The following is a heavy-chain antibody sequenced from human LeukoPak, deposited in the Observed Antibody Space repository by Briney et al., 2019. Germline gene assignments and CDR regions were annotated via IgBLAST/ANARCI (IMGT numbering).Heavy chain of an antibody. D-gene: IGHD7-27*01. Sequence: GGSLRLSCAASGFTFSSYEMNWVRQAPGKGLEWVSYISSSGSTIYYADSVKGRFTISRDNAKNSLYLQMNSLRAEDTAVYYCAATNWGYAFXIXXQGXXXTVS. J-gene: IGHJ3*02. CDR1: GFTFSSYE. CDR3: AATNWGYAFXI. V-gene: IGHV3-48*03. CDR2: ISSSGSTI.